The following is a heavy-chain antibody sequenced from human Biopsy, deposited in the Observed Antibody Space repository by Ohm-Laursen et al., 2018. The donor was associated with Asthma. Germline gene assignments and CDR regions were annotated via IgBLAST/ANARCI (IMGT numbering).Heavy chain of an antibody. J-gene: IGHJ4*02. Sequence: SLRLSCAASGFIFRGSNMFWVRQAPGKGLEWVSVIYSGGTSDTADSVRGRFTISRDFYKNTLYLQMDSLRAEDTAVYYCAKRRGYSGHDNDYWGQGTLVIVSS. V-gene: IGHV3-53*01. CDR1: GFIFRGSN. CDR3: AKRRGYSGHDNDY. CDR2: IYSGGTS. D-gene: IGHD5-12*01.